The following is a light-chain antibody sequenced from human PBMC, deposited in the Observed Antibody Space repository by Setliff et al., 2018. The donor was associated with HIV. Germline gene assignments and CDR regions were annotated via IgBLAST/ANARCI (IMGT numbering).Light chain of an antibody. J-gene: IGLJ1*01. CDR2: DVS. CDR1: SSDVGGYTY. V-gene: IGLV2-14*03. CDR3: SSYTTSDTLV. Sequence: VLTQPASVSGSPGQSITVSCTGTSSDVGGYTYVSWYQQHPGKAPKLMIYDVSNRPSGVSDRFSGSKSGNTASLTISGLQAEDEADYYCSSYTTSDTLVFGTGTKVTVL.